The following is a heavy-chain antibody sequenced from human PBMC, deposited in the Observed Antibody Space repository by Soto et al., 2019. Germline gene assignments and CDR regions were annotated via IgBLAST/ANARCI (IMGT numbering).Heavy chain of an antibody. CDR2: IKQDGSEK. J-gene: IGHJ2*01. CDR3: ARGRSSGLYFGL. V-gene: IGHV3-7*01. CDR1: GFTFSSYW. D-gene: IGHD3-22*01. Sequence: EVQLVESGGGLVQPGGSLRLSCAASGFTFSSYWMSWVRQAPGKGLEWVANIKQDGSEKYYVDSVKGRFTISRDNADNSLYLQMNGLRAEDTAGYYCARGRSSGLYFGLWGRGTLVTVSS.